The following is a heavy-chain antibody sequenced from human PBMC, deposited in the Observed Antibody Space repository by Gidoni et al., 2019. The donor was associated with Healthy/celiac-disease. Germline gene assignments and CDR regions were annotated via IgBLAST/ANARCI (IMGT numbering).Heavy chain of an antibody. J-gene: IGHJ4*02. CDR3: AKEPTIVVVITLYYFDY. CDR1: GFTFSSYA. V-gene: IGHV3-23*01. Sequence: EVQLLESGGGLVQPGGSLRLSCAASGFTFSSYAMRWVRQAPGKGLEWVSAISGSGGSTYYADSVKGRFTISRDNSKNTLYLQMNSLRAEDTAVYYCAKEPTIVVVITLYYFDYWGQGTLVTVSS. D-gene: IGHD3-22*01. CDR2: ISGSGGST.